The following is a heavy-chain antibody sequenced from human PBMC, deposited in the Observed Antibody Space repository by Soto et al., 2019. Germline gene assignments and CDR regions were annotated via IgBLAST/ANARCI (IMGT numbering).Heavy chain of an antibody. CDR1: GFTFDDYA. CDR2: FSWNSGSI. Sequence: EVQLVESGGGLVQPGRSLRLSCAASGFTFDDYAMHWVRQAPGKGLERVSGFSWNSGSIGYADSVKGRVTISRDNAKNSLYLQMNRLRAEYTALYYCAKVITQLPHWYFDLWGRGNMVTVSS. J-gene: IGHJ2*01. V-gene: IGHV3-9*01. D-gene: IGHD2-2*01. CDR3: AKVITQLPHWYFDL.